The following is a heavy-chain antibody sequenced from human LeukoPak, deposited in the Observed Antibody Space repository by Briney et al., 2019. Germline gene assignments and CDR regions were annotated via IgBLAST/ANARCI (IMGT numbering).Heavy chain of an antibody. J-gene: IGHJ4*02. CDR1: GYTCTSYF. CDR2: INPSGGST. D-gene: IGHD6-6*01. CDR3: ARTAGRTFDY. V-gene: IGHV1-46*01. Sequence: ASVKASCKASGYTCTSYFMHRVPQATGQALEWMGIINPSGGSTSYAQKFQGRVTMTRDTSTSTVYMELSSLRSEDTAVYYCARTAGRTFDYWGQGTLVTVSS.